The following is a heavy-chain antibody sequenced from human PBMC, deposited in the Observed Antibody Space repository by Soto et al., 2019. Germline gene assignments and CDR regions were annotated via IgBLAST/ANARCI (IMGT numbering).Heavy chain of an antibody. J-gene: IGHJ4*02. CDR3: ARAGKEYYDSSGYRLYHFDY. V-gene: IGHV1-2*02. Sequence: KVSCKASGYTFTGYYMHWVRQAPGQGLEWMGWINPNSGGTNYAQKFQGRVTMTRDTSISTAYMELSRLRSDDTAVYYCARAGKEYYDSSGYRLYHFDYWGQGTLVTVSS. D-gene: IGHD3-22*01. CDR1: GYTFTGYY. CDR2: INPNSGGT.